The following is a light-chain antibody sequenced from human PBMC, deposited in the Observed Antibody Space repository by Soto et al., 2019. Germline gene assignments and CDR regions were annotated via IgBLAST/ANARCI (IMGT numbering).Light chain of an antibody. CDR1: SSDVGGYNY. CDR2: EVS. Sequence: QSALTHPPSASGSPGQSVTISCTGTSSDVGGYNYVSWYQHHPGKAPKLMIYEVSRRPSGVPDRFSGSKSGNTASLTVSGLQAEDEADYYCSSYAGRNNFYVFGTG. J-gene: IGLJ1*01. CDR3: SSYAGRNNFYV. V-gene: IGLV2-8*01.